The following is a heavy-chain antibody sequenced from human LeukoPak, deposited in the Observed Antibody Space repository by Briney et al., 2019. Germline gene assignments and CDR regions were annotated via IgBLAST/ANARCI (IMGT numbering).Heavy chain of an antibody. CDR2: IYPGDSDT. CDR1: GYSFATYW. V-gene: IGHV5-51*01. D-gene: IGHD1-26*01. Sequence: PGESLKISCQGSGYSFATYWITWVRQMPGKGLEWLGIIYPGDSDTRYSPSFQGQVTISADKSSSTAYLQWSSLKASDTAMYYCARHARVEATQSWSDLWGQGTLVTVSS. J-gene: IGHJ5*02. CDR3: ARHARVEATQSWSDL.